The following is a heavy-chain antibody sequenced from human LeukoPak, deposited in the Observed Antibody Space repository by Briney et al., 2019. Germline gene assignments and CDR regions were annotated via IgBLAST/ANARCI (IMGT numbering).Heavy chain of an antibody. J-gene: IGHJ4*02. CDR1: GFTFSNYA. D-gene: IGHD3-22*01. CDR2: ISYDGSNK. Sequence: PGRSLRLSCAASGFTFSNYAMHWVRQAPGKGLEWVAVISYDGSNKYYADSVKGRFTISRDNSKNTLYLQMNSLRAEDTAVYYCARDNYYDSSGYLEYWGQGTLVTVSS. CDR3: ARDNYYDSSGYLEY. V-gene: IGHV3-30-3*01.